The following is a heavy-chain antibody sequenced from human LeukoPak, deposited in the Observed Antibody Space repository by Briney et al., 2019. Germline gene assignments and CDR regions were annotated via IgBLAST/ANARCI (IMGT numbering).Heavy chain of an antibody. CDR2: IYYSGST. V-gene: IGHV4-59*01. CDR1: GGSISSYY. Sequence: SETLSLTCTVSGGSISSYYWSWIRQPPGKGLEWIGYIYYSGSTNYNPSLKSRVTISVDTSKNQFSLKLSSVTAADTAVYYSARVGDDYVWGSYRPQYYFDYWGQGTLVTVSS. D-gene: IGHD3-16*02. J-gene: IGHJ4*02. CDR3: ARVGDDYVWGSYRPQYYFDY.